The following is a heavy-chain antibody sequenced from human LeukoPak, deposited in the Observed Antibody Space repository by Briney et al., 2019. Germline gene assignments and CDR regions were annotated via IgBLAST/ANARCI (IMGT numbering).Heavy chain of an antibody. Sequence: GGSLRLSCAGSGFTVGSSYVSWVRQAPGRGLEWVSSILSRGSTYHADSVKGRFTISRDNSRNTAYLQMNSLRAEDTAVYYCATGDFEHWGQGTLVTVSS. CDR2: ILSRGST. V-gene: IGHV3-66*01. J-gene: IGHJ4*02. CDR1: GFTVGSSY. CDR3: ATGDFEH.